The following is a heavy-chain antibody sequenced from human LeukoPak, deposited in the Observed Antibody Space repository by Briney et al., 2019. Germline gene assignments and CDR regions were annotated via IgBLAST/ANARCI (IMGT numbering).Heavy chain of an antibody. CDR2: IYFTGTT. Sequence: SETLSLTCAVSGGSSGSYYGSWLRQPPGRALEGIGYIYFTGTTNYNPSLKSRVTISVDTSRNQFSLSLTSVTAADTAVYYCAREDPQTRVPEGLDVWGQGTTVTVSS. CDR3: AREDPQTRVPEGLDV. CDR1: GGSSGSYY. V-gene: IGHV4-59*01. J-gene: IGHJ6*02. D-gene: IGHD4/OR15-4a*01.